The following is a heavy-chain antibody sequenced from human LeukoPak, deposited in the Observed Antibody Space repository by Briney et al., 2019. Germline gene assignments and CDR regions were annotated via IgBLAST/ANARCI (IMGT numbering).Heavy chain of an antibody. CDR2: ISHDRSSN. V-gene: IGHV3-30-3*01. J-gene: IGHJ4*02. Sequence: QPGGSLRLSCAASGFTFSNYAMHWARQAPGKGLEWVAFISHDRSSNCHADSVKGRFTISRDNSKNTLYLQMNSLTDEDTAVYYCARDLSGSYMSDYWGQGTLVTVSS. CDR1: GFTFSNYA. CDR3: ARDLSGSYMSDY. D-gene: IGHD3-10*01.